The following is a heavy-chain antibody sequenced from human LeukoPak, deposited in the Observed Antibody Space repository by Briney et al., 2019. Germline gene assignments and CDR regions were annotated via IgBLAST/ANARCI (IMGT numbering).Heavy chain of an antibody. Sequence: GGSLRLSCAASRFTFSSYAMSWVRQAPGKGLEWVSAISGSGGSTYYADSVKGRFTISRDNSKNTLYLQMNSLRAEDTAVYYCAKGELSVPFFDYWGQGTLVTVYS. CDR2: ISGSGGST. CDR1: RFTFSSYA. J-gene: IGHJ4*02. CDR3: AKGELSVPFFDY. V-gene: IGHV3-23*01. D-gene: IGHD3-16*02.